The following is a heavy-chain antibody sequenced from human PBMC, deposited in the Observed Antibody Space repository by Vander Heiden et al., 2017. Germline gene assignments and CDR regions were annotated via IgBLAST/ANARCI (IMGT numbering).Heavy chain of an antibody. D-gene: IGHD2-15*01. CDR3: AKDRVVAATGPIVFDY. V-gene: IGHV3-23*01. CDR2: ISGSGGST. J-gene: IGHJ4*02. CDR1: GFTFSSYA. Sequence: EVQLLESGGGLVQPGGSLRLSCAAAGFTFSSYAMSWVRQAPGKGLEWVSAISGSGGSTYYADSVKGRFPISRDNSKNTLYLQMNSLRAEDTAVYYCAKDRVVAATGPIVFDYWGQGTLVTVSS.